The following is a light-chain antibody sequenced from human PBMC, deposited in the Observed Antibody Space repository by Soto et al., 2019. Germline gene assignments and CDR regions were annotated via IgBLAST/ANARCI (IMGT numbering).Light chain of an antibody. V-gene: IGLV2-18*02. CDR3: NSYTSSNTYV. J-gene: IGLJ1*01. CDR2: EVS. Sequence: QSALTQPPSVSGSPGQSVTISCTGTSSDVGSYNRVSWYQQPPGTAPKLMIYEVSNRPSGVPDRFSGSKSGNTASLTISGLQPEDEADYYCNSYTSSNTYVFGTGTKLTGL. CDR1: SSDVGSYNR.